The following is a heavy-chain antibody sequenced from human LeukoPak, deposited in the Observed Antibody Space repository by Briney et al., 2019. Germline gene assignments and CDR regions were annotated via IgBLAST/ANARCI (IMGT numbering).Heavy chain of an antibody. CDR2: ISWNSGSI. CDR1: GFTFDDYA. Sequence: GRSLRLSCAASGFTFDDYAMHWVREAPGKGLEWVSGISWNSGSIGYADSVKGRFTISRDNAKNSLYLQMNSLRAEDTALYYCTKDIFRGSSWYGDCAFDIWGQGTMVTVSS. J-gene: IGHJ3*02. CDR3: TKDIFRGSSWYGDCAFDI. V-gene: IGHV3-9*01. D-gene: IGHD6-13*01.